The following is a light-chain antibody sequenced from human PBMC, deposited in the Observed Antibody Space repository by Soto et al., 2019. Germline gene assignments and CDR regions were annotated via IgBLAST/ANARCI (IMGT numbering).Light chain of an antibody. J-gene: IGKJ4*01. Sequence: EFVLTQSPGTLSLSPGERATLSCRASQTVRNNYLAWYQQKPGQAPRLLIYDASSSATGIPDRFSGGVSGTYFTRAISRLEPEDFALYYCQQISSYPLTVGGGTKVEIK. CDR3: QQISSYPLT. CDR1: QTVRNNY. CDR2: DAS. V-gene: IGKV3-20*01.